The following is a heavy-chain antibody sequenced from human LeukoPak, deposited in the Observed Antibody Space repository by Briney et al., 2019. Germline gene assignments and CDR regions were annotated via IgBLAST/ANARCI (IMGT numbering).Heavy chain of an antibody. CDR3: ARDWPTVIADY. CDR2: ISANNGDT. Sequence: ASVKVSRKTSLYTFTSHGISWVRQAPAGGLEWMGWISANNGDTNYAQKMQGRLTMTTDTSTSTAYMALRSLSYDDTATYYCARDWPTVIADYWGQGTLVTVSS. J-gene: IGHJ4*02. V-gene: IGHV1-18*01. CDR1: LYTFTSHG. D-gene: IGHD4-11*01.